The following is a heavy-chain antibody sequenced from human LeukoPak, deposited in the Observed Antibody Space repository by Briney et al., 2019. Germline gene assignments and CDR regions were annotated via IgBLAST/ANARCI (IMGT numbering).Heavy chain of an antibody. V-gene: IGHV3-21*01. J-gene: IGHJ4*02. CDR1: GFTFSSYS. CDR2: ISSSSYI. CDR3: ARGGYSGYDYVS. Sequence: PGGSLRLSCAASGFTFSSYSMNWVRQAPGKGLEWVSSISSSSYIYYADSVKGRFTISRDNAKNSLYLQMNSLRAEDTAVYYCARGGYSGYDYVSWGQGTLVTVSS. D-gene: IGHD5-12*01.